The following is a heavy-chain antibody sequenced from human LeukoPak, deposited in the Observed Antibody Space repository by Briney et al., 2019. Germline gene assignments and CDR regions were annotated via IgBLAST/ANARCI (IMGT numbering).Heavy chain of an antibody. CDR2: ISGSGGST. D-gene: IGHD2-15*01. CDR3: VKDCSGGSCYLRPDY. J-gene: IGHJ4*02. V-gene: IGHV3-23*01. CDR1: GFTFSSYA. Sequence: GGSLRLSCAASGFTFSSYAMSWDRQAPGKGLDWVSVISGSGGSTYYADSVKGRFTISRDNSKNTLYLQMNSLRAEDTAVYYCVKDCSGGSCYLRPDYWGQGTLVTVSS.